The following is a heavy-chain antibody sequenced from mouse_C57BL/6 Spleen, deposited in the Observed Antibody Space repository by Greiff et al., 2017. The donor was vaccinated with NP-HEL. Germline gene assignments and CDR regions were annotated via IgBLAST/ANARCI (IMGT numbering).Heavy chain of an antibody. CDR1: GYTFTSYW. V-gene: IGHV1-50*01. D-gene: IGHD2-4*01. CDR2: IDPSDSYT. J-gene: IGHJ3*01. Sequence: QVQLQQPGAELVKPGASVKLSCKASGYTFTSYWMQWVKQRPGQGLEWIGEIDPSDSYTNYNQKFKGKATLTVDTSSSTAYMQLSSLTSEDSAVYYCARSFDYDLFAYWGQGTLVTVSA. CDR3: ARSFDYDLFAY.